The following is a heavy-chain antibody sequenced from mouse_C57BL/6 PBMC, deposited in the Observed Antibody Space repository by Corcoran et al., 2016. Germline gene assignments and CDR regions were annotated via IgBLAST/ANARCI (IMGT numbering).Heavy chain of an antibody. CDR3: ARETAQSYFDY. V-gene: IGHV9-3*01. Sequence: QIQLVQSGPELKKPGETVKISCKASGYTFTTYGMSWVKQAPGKGLKLMGWINTYSGVPTYADDFKGRFAFSLETSASTAYLQINNLKNEDTATYFCARETAQSYFDYWGQGTTLTVSS. CDR2: INTYSGVP. CDR1: GYTFTTYG. J-gene: IGHJ2*01. D-gene: IGHD3-2*02.